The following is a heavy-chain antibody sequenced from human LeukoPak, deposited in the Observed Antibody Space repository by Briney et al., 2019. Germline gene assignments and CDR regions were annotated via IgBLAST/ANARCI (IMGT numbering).Heavy chain of an antibody. CDR1: GYTFTCYY. CDR3: ARDRSDYGGNSGAFDI. Sequence: ASVKVSCKASGYTFTCYYMHWVRQAPGQGLEWMGIINPSGGSTSYAQKFQGRVTMTRDTSTSTVYMELSSLRSEDTAVYYCARDRSDYGGNSGAFDIWGQGTMVTVSS. CDR2: INPSGGST. D-gene: IGHD4-23*01. V-gene: IGHV1-46*01. J-gene: IGHJ3*02.